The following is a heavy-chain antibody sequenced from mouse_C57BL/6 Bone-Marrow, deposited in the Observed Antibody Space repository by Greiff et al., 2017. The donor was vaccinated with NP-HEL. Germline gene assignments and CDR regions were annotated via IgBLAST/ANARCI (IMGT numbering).Heavy chain of an antibody. J-gene: IGHJ3*01. V-gene: IGHV5-9-1*02. D-gene: IGHD2-2*01. CDR1: GFTFSSYA. CDR3: TRVVTTGFAY. CDR2: ISSGGDYI. Sequence: EVQVVESGEGLVKPGGSLKLSCAASGFTFSSYAMSWVRQTPEKRLEWVAYISSGGDYIYYADTVKGRFTISRDNARNTLYLQMSSLKSEDTAMYYCTRVVTTGFAYWGQGTLVTVSA.